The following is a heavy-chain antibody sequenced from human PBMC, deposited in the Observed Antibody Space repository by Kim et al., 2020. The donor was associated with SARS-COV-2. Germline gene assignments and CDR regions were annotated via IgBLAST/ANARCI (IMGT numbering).Heavy chain of an antibody. CDR3: VKEASRLKDFDF. V-gene: IGHV1-46*01. Sequence: YEQKCQGRVTMTRDTSANTVYMEVSSLRSEDTAIYYCVKEASRLKDFDFWGQGTLVIVSS. J-gene: IGHJ4*02.